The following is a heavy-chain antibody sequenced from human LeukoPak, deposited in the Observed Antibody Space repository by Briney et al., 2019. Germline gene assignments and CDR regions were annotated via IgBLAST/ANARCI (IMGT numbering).Heavy chain of an antibody. Sequence: PSETLSLTCSVSGGSISGTSYCWGWIRQPPGKGPEWIGSHYHTGRIYHNPSLNSRVTISVGTSKNQFSLKLSSVTDADTAVYYCARDGSDNWGLFDNWGRGTLVTVSS. V-gene: IGHV4-39*07. CDR3: ARDGSDNWGLFDN. D-gene: IGHD1-1*01. CDR1: GGSISGTSYC. CDR2: HYHTGRI. J-gene: IGHJ4*02.